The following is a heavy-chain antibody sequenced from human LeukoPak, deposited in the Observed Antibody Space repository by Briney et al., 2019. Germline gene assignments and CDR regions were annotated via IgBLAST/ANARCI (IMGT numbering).Heavy chain of an antibody. D-gene: IGHD5-12*01. J-gene: IGHJ3*02. V-gene: IGHV3-21*01. CDR1: GFTFSSYS. CDR3: TGLSGYNAFDI. Sequence: GGSLRLSCAASGFTFSSYSMNWVRQAPGKGLEWVSSISGSSSYIYYADAVTSRFTISRDHAKHTLSLQMNSRRGDDTAVHYCTGLSGYNAFDIWGQGTMVTVSS. CDR2: ISGSSSYI.